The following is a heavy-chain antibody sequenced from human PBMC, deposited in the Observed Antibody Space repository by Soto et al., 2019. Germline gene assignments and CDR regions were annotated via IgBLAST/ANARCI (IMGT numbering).Heavy chain of an antibody. Sequence: ASVKVSCKAAGYTFTSYDINWVRQATGQGLEWMGWLNPNTGNTGYAQKFQGRVTLTRNTSISTAYMEVSSLRSEDTAVYYCARDSPSPGAVAAVRFWGQGTQVTVSS. D-gene: IGHD6-19*01. CDR3: ARDSPSPGAVAAVRF. CDR1: GYTFTSYD. CDR2: LNPNTGNT. J-gene: IGHJ4*02. V-gene: IGHV1-8*01.